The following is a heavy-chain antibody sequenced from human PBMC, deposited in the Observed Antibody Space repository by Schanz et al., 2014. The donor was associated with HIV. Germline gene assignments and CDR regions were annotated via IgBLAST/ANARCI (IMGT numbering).Heavy chain of an antibody. CDR1: GFTFSSYG. CDR2: IWFDGRNK. J-gene: IGHJ6*02. D-gene: IGHD3-3*01. V-gene: IGHV3-33*01. Sequence: VQLVESGGGLVQPGRSLRLSCAASGFTFSSYGMHWVRQAPGKGLEWVAVIWFDGRNKYYGDSMKGRFMISRDNSNNTLYLQMNSLRAEDTAVYFCTRGRFLERGGMDVWGQGTAVTVSS. CDR3: TRGRFLERGGMDV.